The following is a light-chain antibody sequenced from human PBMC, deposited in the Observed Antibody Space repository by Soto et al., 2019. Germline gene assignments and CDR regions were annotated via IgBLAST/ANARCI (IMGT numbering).Light chain of an antibody. V-gene: IGLV2-8*01. CDR3: ISYAANHTLV. Sequence: QSALTQPPSASGSPGQSVTISCTGTSSDVGAYIYVSWYQQHPGTAPKLIIYEVNKRPSGVPDPFSGSRSGNTASLTVSGLQPEDAADYYCISYAANHTLVFGGGTKLTVL. CDR2: EVN. J-gene: IGLJ2*01. CDR1: SSDVGAYIY.